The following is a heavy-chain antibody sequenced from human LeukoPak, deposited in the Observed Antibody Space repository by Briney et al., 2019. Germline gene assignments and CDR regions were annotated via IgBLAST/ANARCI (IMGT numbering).Heavy chain of an antibody. V-gene: IGHV4-39*07. D-gene: IGHD3-10*01. CDR3: ARVSYDAFDI. CDR2: IYYSGTT. Sequence: SETLSLTCTVSGGSISSSSHYWGWIRQPPGKGLEWIGSIYYSGTTAYNPSLKSRVTISVDTSKNQFSLKLSSVTAADTAVYYCARVSYDAFDIWGQGTMVTVSS. J-gene: IGHJ3*02. CDR1: GGSISSSSHY.